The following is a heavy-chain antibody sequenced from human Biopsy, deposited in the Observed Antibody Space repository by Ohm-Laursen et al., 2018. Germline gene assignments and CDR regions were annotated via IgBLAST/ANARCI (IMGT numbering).Heavy chain of an antibody. J-gene: IGHJ4*02. V-gene: IGHV4-34*01. CDR3: ARESDSSGYYYRDY. D-gene: IGHD3-22*01. CDR1: GGSFTGYY. CDR2: INHSGST. Sequence: TLSLTCAVYGGSFTGYYWSWIRQPPGKGLEWIGEINHSGSTNYNPSLKSRVTISLDTSKNQLSLKLSSVTAADTAVYYCARESDSSGYYYRDYWGQGILVTVSS.